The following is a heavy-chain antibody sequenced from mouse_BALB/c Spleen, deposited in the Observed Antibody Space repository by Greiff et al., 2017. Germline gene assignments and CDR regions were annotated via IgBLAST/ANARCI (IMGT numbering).Heavy chain of an antibody. CDR3: ARYYYGSSYWFAY. CDR1: GFSLTSYG. Sequence: VKVVESGPGLVAPSQSLSITCTVSGFSLTSYGVHWVRQPPGKGLEWLGVIWAGGGTNYNSALMSRLSISKDNSKSQVFLKMNSLQTDDTAMYYCARYYYGSSYWFAYWGQGTLVTVSA. J-gene: IGHJ3*01. CDR2: IWAGGGT. D-gene: IGHD1-1*01. V-gene: IGHV2-9*02.